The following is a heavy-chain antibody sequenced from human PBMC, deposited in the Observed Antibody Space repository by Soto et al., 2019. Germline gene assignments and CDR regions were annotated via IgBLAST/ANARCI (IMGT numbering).Heavy chain of an antibody. D-gene: IGHD4-17*01. Sequence: SETLCLTCTVSGGSISSFAYYWSWIRQHPGKGLEWIGYIYYSGSTYYNPSLKSRVTISVDTSKNQFSLKLSSVTAADTAVYYCARETTGMDVWGQGTTVTVSS. J-gene: IGHJ6*02. V-gene: IGHV4-31*03. CDR2: IYYSGST. CDR3: ARETTGMDV. CDR1: GGSISSFAYY.